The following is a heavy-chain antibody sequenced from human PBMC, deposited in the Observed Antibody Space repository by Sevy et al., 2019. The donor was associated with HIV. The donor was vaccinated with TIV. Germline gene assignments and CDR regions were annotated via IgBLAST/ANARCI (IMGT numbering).Heavy chain of an antibody. CDR1: GFTFSSYA. V-gene: IGHV3-30*18. D-gene: IGHD3-10*01. J-gene: IGHJ1*01. CDR3: AKDHNLWSEGGFLHH. Sequence: GGSLRLSCAASGFTFSSYAIHWVRQAPGKGLEWVAVISYDGNNKYYADSGKGRFTVSRDNSKNTLYVKMNSLGAEETAVYYCAKDHNLWSEGGFLHHWGQGTLVTVSS. CDR2: ISYDGNNK.